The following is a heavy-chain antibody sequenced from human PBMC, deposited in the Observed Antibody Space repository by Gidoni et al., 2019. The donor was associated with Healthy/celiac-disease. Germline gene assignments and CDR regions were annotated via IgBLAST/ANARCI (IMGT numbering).Heavy chain of an antibody. V-gene: IGHV4-61*01. CDR1: GGSVSSGSYY. D-gene: IGHD3-3*01. J-gene: IGHJ5*02. CDR3: ARDPRITIFGVTKGFDP. CDR2: IYYSGST. Sequence: QVQLQESGPGLVKPSETLSLTCTFSGGSVSSGSYYWSWIRQPPGKGMEWIGYIYYSGSTNYNPSLKSRVTISVDTSKNQFSLKLSSVTAADTAVYYCARDPRITIFGVTKGFDPWGQGTLVTVSS.